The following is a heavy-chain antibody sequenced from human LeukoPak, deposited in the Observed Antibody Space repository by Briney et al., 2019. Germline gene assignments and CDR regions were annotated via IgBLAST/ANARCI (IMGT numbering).Heavy chain of an antibody. Sequence: GGSPRLSCAASGFTFSSYAMSWVRQAPGKGLEWVSAISGSGGSTYYADSVKGRFTISRDNSKNTLYLQISSLRAEDTAVYYCASCYSVFRWFDPWGQGTLVTVSS. CDR2: ISGSGGST. J-gene: IGHJ5*02. CDR3: ASCYSVFRWFDP. D-gene: IGHD2-21*01. V-gene: IGHV3-23*01. CDR1: GFTFSSYA.